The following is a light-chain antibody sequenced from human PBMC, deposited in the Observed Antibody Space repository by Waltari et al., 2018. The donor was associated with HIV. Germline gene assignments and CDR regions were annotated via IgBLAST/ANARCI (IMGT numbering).Light chain of an antibody. V-gene: IGKV1-39*01. CDR3: QQSYNTPRT. J-gene: IGKJ1*01. CDR2: TTS. CDR1: QTIVTY. Sequence: DIQMTQSPSSLSASVGDRVTITCRTGQTIVTYLNWYQQKPGKAPKLLISTTSTLQSGVPSRFSGSGSGTEFALTISSLQPEDFATYYCQQSYNTPRTFGQGTKVEIK.